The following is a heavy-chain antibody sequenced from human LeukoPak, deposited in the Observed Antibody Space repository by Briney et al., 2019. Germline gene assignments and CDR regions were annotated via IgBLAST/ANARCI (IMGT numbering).Heavy chain of an antibody. CDR1: GGSISSYY. Sequence: KPSGTLSLTCTVSGGSISSYYWSWIRQPPGKGLEWIGYIYYSGSTNYNPSLKSRVTISVDTSKNQFSLKLSSVTAADTAVYYCARSVWLQQEDWYLDLWGRGTLVTVSS. V-gene: IGHV4-59*01. CDR3: ARSVWLQQEDWYLDL. CDR2: IYYSGST. D-gene: IGHD5-18*01. J-gene: IGHJ2*01.